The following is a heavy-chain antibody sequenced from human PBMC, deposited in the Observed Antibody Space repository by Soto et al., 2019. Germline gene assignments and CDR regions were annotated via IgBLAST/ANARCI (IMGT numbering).Heavy chain of an antibody. CDR1: GFTFSSYA. Sequence: EVQLLESAGGLVQPGGSLSLSCAASGFTFSSYAMRWVRQEPGKGLEWVSAISGSGANTYYADSVKGRFTISRDNSKNTLFLQLNSLRAEDTAVYYCAKCAGSGWYPDYWGQGTLVTVSS. CDR3: AKCAGSGWYPDY. V-gene: IGHV3-23*01. D-gene: IGHD6-19*01. CDR2: ISGSGANT. J-gene: IGHJ4*02.